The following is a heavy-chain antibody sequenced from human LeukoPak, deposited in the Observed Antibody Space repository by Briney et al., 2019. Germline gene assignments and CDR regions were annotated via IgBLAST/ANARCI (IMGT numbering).Heavy chain of an antibody. J-gene: IGHJ4*02. V-gene: IGHV1-69*05. D-gene: IGHD2-2*01. CDR1: GGTFSSYA. Sequence: GSSVKVSCKASGGTFSSYAISWVRQAPGQGLEWMGGIIPIFGTANYAQKFQGRVTITTVESTSTAYMELSSLRSEDTAVYYCASGDWGSSTSCLDYWGQGTLVTVSS. CDR3: ASGDWGSSTSCLDY. CDR2: IIPIFGTA.